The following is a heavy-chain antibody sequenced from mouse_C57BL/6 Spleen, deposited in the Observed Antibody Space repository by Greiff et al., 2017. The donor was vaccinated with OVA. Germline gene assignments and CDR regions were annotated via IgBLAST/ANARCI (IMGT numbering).Heavy chain of an antibody. J-gene: IGHJ3*01. CDR2: LYPGSGST. CDR3: ARNGPWFAY. Sequence: VQLQQPGAELVKPGASVKMSCKASGYPFTSYWLTWVKQRPGQGPEWIGDLYPGSGSTNYNEKFKSKATLTVDTSSSTAYMQLSSLTSEDSAVYYCARNGPWFAYWGQGTLVTVSA. CDR1: GYPFTSYW. V-gene: IGHV1-55*01.